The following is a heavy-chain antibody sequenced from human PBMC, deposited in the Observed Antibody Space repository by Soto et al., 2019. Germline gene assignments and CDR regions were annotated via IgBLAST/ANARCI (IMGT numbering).Heavy chain of an antibody. J-gene: IGHJ6*02. D-gene: IGHD2-21*02. CDR3: ARDGVVTAIRGMDV. V-gene: IGHV4-31*02. CDR2: IYYSGST. CDR1: GGSISSDGYY. Sequence: SETLSLTCTVSGGSISSDGYYWSWIRQHPGKGLEWIGYIYYSGSTYYNPSLKSRVTISVDTSKNQFSLKLSSVTAADTAVYYCARDGVVTAIRGMDVWGQGTTVTVSS.